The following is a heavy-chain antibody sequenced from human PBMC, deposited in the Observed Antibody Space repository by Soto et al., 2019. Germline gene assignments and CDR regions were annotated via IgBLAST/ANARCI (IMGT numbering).Heavy chain of an antibody. Sequence: EVQLVQSGAEVKEPGESLKISRKGSGYSFSNTWINWVRQMPWKGLEWMGIIYPGNSETRYSPSFQGQVTSSADTSINAAYRQWSSRNASDTETYYCAKEACSAYDGMDVWGQGTTVTVSS. CDR2: IYPGNSET. V-gene: IGHV5-51*03. J-gene: IGHJ6*02. CDR3: AKEACSAYDGMDV. CDR1: GYSFSNTW. D-gene: IGHD3-10*02.